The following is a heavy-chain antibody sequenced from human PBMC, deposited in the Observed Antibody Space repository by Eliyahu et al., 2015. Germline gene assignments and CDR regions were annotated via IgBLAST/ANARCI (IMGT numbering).Heavy chain of an antibody. CDR1: GGTFSSYA. J-gene: IGHJ6*02. D-gene: IGHD3-3*01. CDR2: IIPIFGTA. CDR3: AREAGGGVVIRPVPYYYGMDV. V-gene: IGHV1-69*01. Sequence: EVKKPGSSVKVSCKASGGTFSSYAISWVRQAPGQGLEWMGGIIPIFGTANYAQKFQGRVTITADESTSTAYMELSSLRSEDTAVYYCAREAGGGVVIRPVPYYYGMDVWGQGTTVTVSS.